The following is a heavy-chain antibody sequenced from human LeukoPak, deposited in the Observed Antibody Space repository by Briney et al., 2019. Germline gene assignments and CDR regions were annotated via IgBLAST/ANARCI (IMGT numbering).Heavy chain of an antibody. CDR2: ISGSGGST. J-gene: IGHJ4*02. V-gene: IGHV3-23*01. Sequence: PGGSLRLSCAASGFTFSSYAMSWVRQAPGKGLEWVSAISGSGGSTYYADSVKGRFTISRDNSKNTLYLQMNSLRAEDTAVYYCAKISRYVWGSYHLDYWGQGTLVTVSS. CDR3: AKISRYVWGSYHLDY. D-gene: IGHD3-16*02. CDR1: GFTFSSYA.